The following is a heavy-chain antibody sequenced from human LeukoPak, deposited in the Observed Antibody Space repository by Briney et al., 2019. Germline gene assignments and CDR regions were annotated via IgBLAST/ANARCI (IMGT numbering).Heavy chain of an antibody. CDR1: GFSFSDCG. V-gene: IGHV3-33*01. J-gene: IGHJ3*02. D-gene: IGHD7-27*01. CDR3: ARGRLTGKTDAFGI. Sequence: GGSLRLSCAASGFSFSDCGMHWVRQAPGKGLEWVAFIWFDGSNKYYADSVKGRFTISRDNSRNTLYLQMNSLRAEDTAVYYCARGRLTGKTDAFGIWGQGRMVTVSP. CDR2: IWFDGSNK.